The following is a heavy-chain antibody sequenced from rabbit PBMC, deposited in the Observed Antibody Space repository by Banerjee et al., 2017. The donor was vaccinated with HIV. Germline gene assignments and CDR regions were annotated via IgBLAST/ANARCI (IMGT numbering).Heavy chain of an antibody. D-gene: IGHD8-1*01. CDR2: IYTGSGGST. CDR1: GIDFSNYG. CDR3: ARGAGGSTNYNFGLSF. Sequence: QEQLVESGGSLVTLGGSLKLSCKASGIDFSNYGISWVRQAPGKGLEWIGCIYTGSGGSTYYASWAKGRFTISKTSSTTVTLQMTSLTAADTATYFCARGAGGSTNYNFGLSFWGQGTLVTVS. J-gene: IGHJ3*01. V-gene: IGHV1S45*01.